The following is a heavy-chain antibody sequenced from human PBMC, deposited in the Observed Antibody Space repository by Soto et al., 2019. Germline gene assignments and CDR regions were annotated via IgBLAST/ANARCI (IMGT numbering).Heavy chain of an antibody. V-gene: IGHV4-4*07. D-gene: IGHD2-8*02. CDR2: FSLSGTT. Sequence: PSETLSLTCTVSGASITGSFFWSWIRQPAGKGLEWIGRFSLSGTTNYNPSLRSRVTMSADVSENQFSLRLTSVTAADTALYYCARGMTPPGAPAWYYFDSWGQGTLVTVSS. CDR3: ARGMTPPGAPAWYYFDS. J-gene: IGHJ4*02. CDR1: GASITGSFF.